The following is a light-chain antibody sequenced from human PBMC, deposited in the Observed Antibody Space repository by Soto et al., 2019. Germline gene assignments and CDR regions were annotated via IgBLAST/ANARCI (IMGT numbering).Light chain of an antibody. CDR3: HQNYDLPWT. CDR2: GAS. J-gene: IGKJ2*02. Sequence: EIALTQSPASLSLSPGESVTLSCRTSQTISGNYLSWYQRRPGQAPRLLIFGASIRATDIPARFSGSVSGRDFTPAITSLEPEDFAVYYCHQNYDLPWTFRQGTKLEMK. CDR1: QTISGNY. V-gene: IGKV3D-7*01.